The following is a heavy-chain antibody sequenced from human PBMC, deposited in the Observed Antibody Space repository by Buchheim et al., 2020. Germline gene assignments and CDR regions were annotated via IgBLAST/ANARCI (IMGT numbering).Heavy chain of an antibody. CDR2: MNPNSGNT. J-gene: IGHJ6*02. D-gene: IGHD3-10*01. CDR3: ARGDYGSGSYYRFYYYYYGMDV. Sequence: QVQLVQSGAEVKKPGASVKVSCKASGYTFTSYDINWVRQATGQGLEWMGWMNPNSGNTGYAQKFKGRVTMTRNTSISTAYMELSSLRSEDTAVYYCARGDYGSGSYYRFYYYYYGMDVWGQGTT. V-gene: IGHV1-8*01. CDR1: GYTFTSYD.